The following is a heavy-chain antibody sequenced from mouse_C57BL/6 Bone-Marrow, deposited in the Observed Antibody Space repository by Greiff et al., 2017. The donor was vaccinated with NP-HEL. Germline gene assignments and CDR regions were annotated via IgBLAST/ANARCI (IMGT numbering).Heavy chain of an antibody. CDR3: ARDYYGRWFAY. CDR1: GYTFTDYY. J-gene: IGHJ3*01. D-gene: IGHD1-1*01. Sequence: VQLQQSGAELVRPGASVKLSCKASGYTFTDYYINWVKQRPGQGLEWIARIYPGSGNTYYNEKFKGKATLTAEKSSSTAYMQLSSLTSEDSAVYFCARDYYGRWFAYWGQGTLVTVSA. V-gene: IGHV1-76*01. CDR2: IYPGSGNT.